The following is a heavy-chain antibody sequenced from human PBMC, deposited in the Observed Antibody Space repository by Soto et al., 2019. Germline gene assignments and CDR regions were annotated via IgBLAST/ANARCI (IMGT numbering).Heavy chain of an antibody. CDR2: FIPIFVSA. D-gene: IGHD4-17*01. CDR1: GGTVSSYA. V-gene: IGHV1-69*01. CDR3: ARDVSSDTTGFQGYDL. J-gene: IGHJ4*02. Sequence: QLHLVQSGAEVKKAGSSVKVSCKASGGTVSSYAITWVRQAPGKGLEWMGVFIPIFVSAHYAPKFQGRITITADESTSPAYMELSGLTSEDTAIYYCARDVSSDTTGFQGYDLWGQGTQVTVSS.